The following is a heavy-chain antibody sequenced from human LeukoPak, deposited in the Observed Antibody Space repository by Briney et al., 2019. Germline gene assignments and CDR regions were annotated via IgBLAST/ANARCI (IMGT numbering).Heavy chain of an antibody. V-gene: IGHV3-11*04. J-gene: IGHJ4*02. Sequence: GGSLRLSCAASGFTFSDYYMSWIRQAPGKGLEWVSYISSSGSTIYYADSVKGRFTISRDNAKNSLYLQMNSLRAEDTAVYYCARDSKIQLWSFFDYWGQGTLVTVSS. CDR2: ISSSGSTI. D-gene: IGHD5-18*01. CDR3: ARDSKIQLWSFFDY. CDR1: GFTFSDYY.